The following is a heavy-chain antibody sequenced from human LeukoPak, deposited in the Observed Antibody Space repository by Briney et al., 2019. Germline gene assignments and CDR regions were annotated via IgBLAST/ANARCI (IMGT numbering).Heavy chain of an antibody. CDR3: ARGYSGSYGRFDY. V-gene: IGHV4-59*01. D-gene: IGHD1-26*01. CDR1: GVSISSYY. Sequence: SETLSLTCTVSGVSISSYYWSWIRQPPGKGLEWIGYIYYSGSTSYNPSLKSRVTISVDTSKNQFSLKLSSVTAADTAVYYCARGYSGSYGRFDYWGQGTLVTVSS. J-gene: IGHJ4*02. CDR2: IYYSGST.